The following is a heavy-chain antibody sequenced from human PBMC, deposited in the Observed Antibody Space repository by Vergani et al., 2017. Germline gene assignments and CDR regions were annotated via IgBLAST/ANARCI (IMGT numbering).Heavy chain of an antibody. D-gene: IGHD2-8*01. CDR3: ARDHCTNGVCYMHF. CDR2: ISTYNDNT. CDR1: GYTFNSYG. V-gene: IGHV1-18*04. Sequence: QVQLVQSGAEVKKPGASVKVSCKASGYTFNSYGISWVRPAPGQGLEWMGWISTYNDNTNYAQKRQVRVTITTDTSTSTAYMEMRSLRSADTAGYYCARDHCTNGVCYMHFWGQGTLVTVSS. J-gene: IGHJ4*02.